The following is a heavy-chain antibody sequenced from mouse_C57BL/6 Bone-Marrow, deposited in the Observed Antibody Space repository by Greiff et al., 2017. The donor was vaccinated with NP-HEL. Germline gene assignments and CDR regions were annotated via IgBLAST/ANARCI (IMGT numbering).Heavy chain of an antibody. J-gene: IGHJ4*01. CDR2: ISDGGSYT. CDR3: ARDGKDYSYYAMDY. V-gene: IGHV5-4*01. D-gene: IGHD1-1*01. CDR1: GFTFSSYA. Sequence: EVQLVESGGGLVKPGGSLKLSCAASGFTFSSYAMSWVRQTPEKRLEWVATISDGGSYTYYPDNVKGRFTISRDNAKNNLYLQMSHLKSEDTAMYYCARDGKDYSYYAMDYWGQGTSVTVSS.